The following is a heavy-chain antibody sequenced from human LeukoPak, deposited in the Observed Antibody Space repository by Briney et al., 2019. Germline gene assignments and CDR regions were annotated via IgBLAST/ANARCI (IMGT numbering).Heavy chain of an antibody. V-gene: IGHV3-11*03. Sequence: GGSLRLSCAASGFTFSDYYMSWIRQAPGQGLEWVAYISHSSGFTNYADSVKGRFAIFRDNAKNSLYLQMDSLRAEDTAIYYCVKLFKAYSSSWIDYRGQGNLVTVSS. CDR2: ISHSSGFT. CDR1: GFTFSDYY. J-gene: IGHJ4*02. CDR3: VKLFKAYSSSWIDY. D-gene: IGHD6-13*01.